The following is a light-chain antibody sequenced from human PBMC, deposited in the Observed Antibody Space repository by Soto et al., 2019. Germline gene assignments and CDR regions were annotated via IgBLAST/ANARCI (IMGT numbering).Light chain of an antibody. CDR3: QQYNTWWT. J-gene: IGKJ1*01. CDR2: GAS. Sequence: EIVMTQSPATLSVSPGERATLSCRASQSVSNNLAWYQKKPGQAPRLLIYGASTRATGIPARFSGSGSGTEFTLTISSLQYEDFAVDYCQQYNTWWTFGQGTRVEIK. CDR1: QSVSNN. V-gene: IGKV3-15*01.